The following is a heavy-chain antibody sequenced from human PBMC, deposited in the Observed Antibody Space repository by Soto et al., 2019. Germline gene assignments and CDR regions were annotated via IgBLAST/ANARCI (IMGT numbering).Heavy chain of an antibody. V-gene: IGHV3-23*01. Sequence: EVQLLESGGGLVQPGGSLRLSCAASGFSFSSYAMSWVRQAPGKGLEWVSAISGSGGSTYYADSVKGRFTISRDNSKNTLYLQMNSLRAEDTAVYYCAKVSRITIFGVVIDAFDIRGQGTMVTVSS. D-gene: IGHD3-3*01. CDR1: GFSFSSYA. CDR2: ISGSGGST. J-gene: IGHJ3*02. CDR3: AKVSRITIFGVVIDAFDI.